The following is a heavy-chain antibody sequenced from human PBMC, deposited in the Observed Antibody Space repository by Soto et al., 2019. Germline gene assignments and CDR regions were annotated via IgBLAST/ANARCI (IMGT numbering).Heavy chain of an antibody. CDR3: ARGTYCSSTSCYWGMDV. CDR2: INHSGST. J-gene: IGHJ6*02. V-gene: IGHV4-34*01. CDR1: GGSFSGYY. Sequence: QVQLQQWGAGLLKPSETLSLTCAVYGGSFSGYYWSWIRQPPGKGLEWIGEINHSGSTNYNPSLKSRVTISVDTSKNQFSPKLSSVTAADTAVYYCARGTYCSSTSCYWGMDVWGQGTTVTVSS. D-gene: IGHD2-2*01.